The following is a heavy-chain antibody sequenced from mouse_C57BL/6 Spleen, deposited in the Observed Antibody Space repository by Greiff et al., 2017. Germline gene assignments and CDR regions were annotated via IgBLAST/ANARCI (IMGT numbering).Heavy chain of an antibody. CDR3: ARDYDGYYDAMDY. Sequence: EVKLVESGGGLVQPGGSLSLSCAASGFTFTDYYMSWVRQPPGKALEWLGFIRNKANGYTTEYSASVKGRFTISRDNSQSILYLQMNALRAEDSATYYCARDYDGYYDAMDYWGQGTSVTVSS. CDR1: GFTFTDYY. CDR2: IRNKANGYTT. V-gene: IGHV7-3*01. D-gene: IGHD2-3*01. J-gene: IGHJ4*01.